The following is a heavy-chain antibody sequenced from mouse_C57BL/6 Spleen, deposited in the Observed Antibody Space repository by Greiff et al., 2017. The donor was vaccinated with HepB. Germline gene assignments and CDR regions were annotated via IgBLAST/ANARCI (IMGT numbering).Heavy chain of an antibody. D-gene: IGHD3-1*01. CDR2: IAPNSGGT. CDR3: ARNGLPFSSAMDY. CDR1: GYTFTSYW. Sequence: QVQLQQPGAELVKPGASVKLSCKSSGYTFTSYWMHWVKQRPGRGLEWIGRIAPNSGGTKYNEKFKSKATLTVDKPSSTAYMQLSSLTSEDAAVYDCARNGLPFSSAMDYWGQGTSVTVSS. V-gene: IGHV1-72*01. J-gene: IGHJ4*01.